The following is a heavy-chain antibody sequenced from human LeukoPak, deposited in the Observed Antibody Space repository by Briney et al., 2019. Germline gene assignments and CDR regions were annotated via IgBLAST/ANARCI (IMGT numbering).Heavy chain of an antibody. CDR1: GYTLTELS. V-gene: IGHV1-24*01. CDR2: FDPEDGET. Sequence: ASVKVSCKVSGYTLTELSMHWVRQAPGKGLEWMGGFDPEDGETIYAQKFQGRVTMTRDTSTSTVYMELSSLRSEDTAVYYCARQLGMGYWGQGTLVTVSS. CDR3: ARQLGMGY. J-gene: IGHJ4*02. D-gene: IGHD7-27*01.